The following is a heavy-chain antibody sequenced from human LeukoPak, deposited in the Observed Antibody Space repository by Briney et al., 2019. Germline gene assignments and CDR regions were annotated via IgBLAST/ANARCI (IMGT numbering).Heavy chain of an antibody. D-gene: IGHD3-10*01. Sequence: GGSLRLSCAASGFTFSSYSMNWVRQAPGKGLEWVSSISSSSSYIYYADSVKGRFTISRDNAKNSLYLQMDSLRAEDTAVYYCARGAEKILSFGEYPSDAFDIWGQGTMVSVTS. CDR3: ARGAEKILSFGEYPSDAFDI. V-gene: IGHV3-21*01. J-gene: IGHJ3*02. CDR1: GFTFSSYS. CDR2: ISSSSSYI.